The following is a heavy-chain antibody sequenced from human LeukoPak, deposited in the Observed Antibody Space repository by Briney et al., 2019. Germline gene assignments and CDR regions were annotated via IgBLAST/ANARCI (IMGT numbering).Heavy chain of an antibody. J-gene: IGHJ4*02. Sequence: PGGSLRLSCAASGFTFSSYYMHWVRQAPGKGLEWVADISYDGSNKYYADSVKGRFTISRENSKNTLYLQMNSLRAEGTAVYYCAKSVAAAGPPFDYWGQGTLVTVSS. CDR3: AKSVAAAGPPFDY. CDR2: ISYDGSNK. V-gene: IGHV3-30*18. D-gene: IGHD6-13*01. CDR1: GFTFSSYY.